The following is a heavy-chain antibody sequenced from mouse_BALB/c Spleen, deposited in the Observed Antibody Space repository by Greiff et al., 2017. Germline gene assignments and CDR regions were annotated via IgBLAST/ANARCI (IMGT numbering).Heavy chain of an antibody. D-gene: IGHD1-1*01. CDR3: ARLLRFSYWYFDV. CDR1: GYTFTSYV. V-gene: IGHV1-14*01. J-gene: IGHJ1*01. Sequence: VQLKQSGPELVKPGASVKMSCKASGYTFTSYVMHWVKQKPGQGLEWIGYINPYNDGTKYNEKFKGKATLTSDKSSSTAYMELSSLTSEDSAVYYCARLLRFSYWYFDVWGAGTTVTVSS. CDR2: INPYNDGT.